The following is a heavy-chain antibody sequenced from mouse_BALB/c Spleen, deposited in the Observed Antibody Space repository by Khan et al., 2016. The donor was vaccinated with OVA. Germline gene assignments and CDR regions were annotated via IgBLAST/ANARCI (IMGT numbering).Heavy chain of an antibody. CDR2: VNPNNGDT. CDR3: ARGYEFFPY. CDR1: GYSFTVYY. D-gene: IGHD2-12*01. Sequence: VQLQQSGPDLVKPGASVKISCKASGYSFTVYYMTWVKQSHGKSPEWIGRVNPNNGDTNYNQNFKGKAILTVDKSSNTAYMELRSLTSEDSAVFDCARGYEFFPYWGQGTLVTVSA. V-gene: IGHV1-26*01. J-gene: IGHJ3*01.